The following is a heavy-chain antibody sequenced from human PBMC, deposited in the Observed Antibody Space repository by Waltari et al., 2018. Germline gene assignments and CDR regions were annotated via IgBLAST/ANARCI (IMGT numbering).Heavy chain of an antibody. Sequence: EVLLVESGGGLVQPGGSLRLSCAASGFTFSAYAMIWVRQAPGKGLEWVSFISSHSTTIYYADSVKGRFTISRDNAKNSLYLQMDTLRDEDAAVYYCTRVDDYGDYNWFDPWGQGTLVTVSS. D-gene: IGHD4-17*01. CDR3: TRVDDYGDYNWFDP. CDR1: GFTFSAYA. CDR2: ISSHSTTI. J-gene: IGHJ5*02. V-gene: IGHV3-48*02.